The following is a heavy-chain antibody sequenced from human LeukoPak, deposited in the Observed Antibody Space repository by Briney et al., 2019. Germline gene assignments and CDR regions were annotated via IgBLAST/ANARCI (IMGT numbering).Heavy chain of an antibody. D-gene: IGHD2-2*01. CDR1: GFTFSTYT. CDR2: ISSSGSPT. V-gene: IGHV3-48*02. J-gene: IGHJ4*02. Sequence: GGSLRLSCAASGFTFSTYTMNWVRQAPGKGLEWVSYISSSGSPTYYADSVKGRFTISRDNARDSLYLQMNSLRDEDTAVYYCARDPPYCTSNSCCGGFDYWGQGTLVTVSS. CDR3: ARDPPYCTSNSCCGGFDY.